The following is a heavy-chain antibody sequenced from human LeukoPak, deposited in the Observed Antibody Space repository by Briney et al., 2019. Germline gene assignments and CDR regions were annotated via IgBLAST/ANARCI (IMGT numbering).Heavy chain of an antibody. D-gene: IGHD2-2*01. J-gene: IGHJ6*03. V-gene: IGHV4-61*02. CDR2: IYTSGST. CDR3: ASCSSTSCYADYYYYMDV. Sequence: PSETLSLTCTVSGGSISSGSYYWSWIRQPAGKGLEWIGRIYTSGSTNYNPSLKSRVTISVDTSKNQFSLKLSSVTAADTAVYYCASCSSTSCYADYYYYMDVWGKGTTVTISS. CDR1: GGSISSGSYY.